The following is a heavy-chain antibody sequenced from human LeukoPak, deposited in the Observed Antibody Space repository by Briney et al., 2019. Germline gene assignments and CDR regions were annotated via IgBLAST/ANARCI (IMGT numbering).Heavy chain of an antibody. CDR3: ARANEYSSSVPFDY. Sequence: SETLSLTCAVSGYSISSAYYWGWIRQPPGKGLEWIGSIYHRGSTYYRPSLKSRVTISVDTSKNQFSLKLSSVTAADTAVHYCARANEYSSSVPFDYWGQGTLVTVSS. J-gene: IGHJ4*02. CDR1: GYSISSAYY. D-gene: IGHD6-6*01. V-gene: IGHV4-38-2*01. CDR2: IYHRGST.